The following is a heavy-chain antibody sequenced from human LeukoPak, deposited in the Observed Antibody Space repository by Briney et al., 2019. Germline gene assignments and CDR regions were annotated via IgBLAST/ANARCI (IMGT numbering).Heavy chain of an antibody. V-gene: IGHV4-59*01. D-gene: IGHD6-13*01. J-gene: IGHJ6*02. CDR2: IYHGGST. CDR3: ARADHSSSYYYGMDV. Sequence: PSETLSLTCTVSGGSISSYYWSWIRQPPGKGLEWIGYIYHGGSTNYNPSLKSRVTISVDTSKNQFSLKLSSVTAADTAVYFCARADHSSSYYYGMDVWGQGTTVTVSS. CDR1: GGSISSYY.